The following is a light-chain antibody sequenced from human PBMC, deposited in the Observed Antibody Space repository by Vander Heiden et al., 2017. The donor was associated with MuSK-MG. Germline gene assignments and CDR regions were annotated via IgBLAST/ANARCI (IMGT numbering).Light chain of an antibody. J-gene: IGLJ2*01. CDR1: SSNIGSNT. CDR2: SKN. V-gene: IGLV1-44*01. CDR3: AAWDDSLNGPV. Sequence: QSVLTQPPSASGTPGQKVTISCSGSSSNIGSNTVNWYQQLPGTAPKLLIYSKNQRPSGVPVRFSGSKSVTSASLAICGLQSEDEADYYCAAWDDSLNGPVFGGGTNLTVL.